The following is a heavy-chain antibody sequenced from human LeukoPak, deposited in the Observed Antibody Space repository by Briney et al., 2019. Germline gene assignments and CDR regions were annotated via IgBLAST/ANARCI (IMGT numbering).Heavy chain of an antibody. CDR1: GFTFSSYS. CDR2: ISSSSSYI. D-gene: IGHD6-13*01. J-gene: IGHJ6*03. CDR3: ARDHQTRAAAAYYYYYMDV. Sequence: GGSLRLSCAASGFTFSSYSMNWVRQAPGKGLEWVSSISSSSSYIYYADSVKGRFTISRDNAKNSLYLQMNSLRAEDTAVYYCARDHQTRAAAAYYYYYMDVWGKGTTVTVSS. V-gene: IGHV3-21*01.